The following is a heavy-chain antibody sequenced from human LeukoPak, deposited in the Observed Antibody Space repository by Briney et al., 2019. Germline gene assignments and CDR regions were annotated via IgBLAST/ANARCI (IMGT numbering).Heavy chain of an antibody. Sequence: GGSLRLSCAAPGVTFSSYAMSWVRQAPGKGLEWVSAISGSGGSTYYADSVKGRFTISRDNSKNTLYLQMNSLRAEDTAVYYCAKGGTAMVDYWGQGTLVTVSS. CDR3: AKGGTAMVDY. J-gene: IGHJ4*02. D-gene: IGHD5-18*01. CDR1: GVTFSSYA. V-gene: IGHV3-23*01. CDR2: ISGSGGST.